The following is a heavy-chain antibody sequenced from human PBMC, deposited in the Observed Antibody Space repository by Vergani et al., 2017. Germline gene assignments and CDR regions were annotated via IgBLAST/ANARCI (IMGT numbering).Heavy chain of an antibody. J-gene: IGHJ3*02. CDR1: GGPISSGGYY. Sequence: QVQLQASGPGLVKPSQTLSLPLTVPGGPISSGGYYLSWLGQHPGKGLEWIGYIYYSGSTYYNPSLKSRVTISVDTSKNQFSLKLSSVTAADTAVYYCARVGLRDNEDDAFDIWGEGTMVTVSS. D-gene: IGHD1-1*01. V-gene: IGHV4-31*03. CDR2: IYYSGST. CDR3: ARVGLRDNEDDAFDI.